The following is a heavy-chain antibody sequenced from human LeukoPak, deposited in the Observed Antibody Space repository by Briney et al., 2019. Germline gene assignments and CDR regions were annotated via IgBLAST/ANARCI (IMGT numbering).Heavy chain of an antibody. CDR3: AKAPESVGTTVRFDY. D-gene: IGHD1-26*01. J-gene: IGHJ4*02. V-gene: IGHV3-9*01. CDR1: GFTFDDYA. CDR2: ISWNSVSI. Sequence: GGSLRLSCAASGFTFDDYAMHWVRQAPGKGLEWVSGISWNSVSIGYADSVKGRFTISRDNAKNSLYLQMNSLRAEDTALYYCAKAPESVGTTVRFDYWGQGTLVTVFS.